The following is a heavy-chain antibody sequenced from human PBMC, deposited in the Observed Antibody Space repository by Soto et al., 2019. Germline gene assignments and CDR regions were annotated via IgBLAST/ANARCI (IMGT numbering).Heavy chain of an antibody. V-gene: IGHV1-18*04. CDR3: ARYPHYDIFTGRNYYGMDV. J-gene: IGHJ6*02. CDR2: ISAYNGNT. Sequence: QVQLVQSGAEVKKPGASVKVSCKASGYTFTSYGISWVRQAPGPGLEWMGWISAYNGNTNYAQKLQGRVTMTTDTSTSTAYMELRSLRSDDTAVYYSARYPHYDIFTGRNYYGMDVWGQGTTVTVSS. CDR1: GYTFTSYG. D-gene: IGHD3-9*01.